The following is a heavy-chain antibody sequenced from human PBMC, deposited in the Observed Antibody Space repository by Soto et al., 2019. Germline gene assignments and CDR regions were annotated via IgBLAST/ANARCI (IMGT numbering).Heavy chain of an antibody. CDR2: IYYSGTT. CDR1: GGSISSEGYY. V-gene: IGHV4-31*03. CDR3: ARGRGYSYGPYYFDY. J-gene: IGHJ4*02. D-gene: IGHD5-18*01. Sequence: SETLSLTCTVSGGSISSEGYYWSWFRQLPGKGLEWIGDIYYSGTTYHNPSLRSRLTISGDASKSQFSLKLSSVTAADTALYYCARGRGYSYGPYYFDYWGQGTLVTVS.